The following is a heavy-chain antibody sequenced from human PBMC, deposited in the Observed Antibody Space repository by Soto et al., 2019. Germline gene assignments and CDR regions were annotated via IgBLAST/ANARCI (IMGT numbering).Heavy chain of an antibody. J-gene: IGHJ3*02. CDR3: ARLRWELPDAFDI. Sequence: QLQLQESGPGLVKPSETLSLTCTVSGGSISSSSYYWGWIRQPPGKGLEWIGSIYYSGSTYYNPSPQSPVTISVDTSKTQFSLKLSSVTAADTAVYYCARLRWELPDAFDIWGQGTMVTVSS. CDR1: GGSISSSSYY. V-gene: IGHV4-39*01. CDR2: IYYSGST. D-gene: IGHD1-26*01.